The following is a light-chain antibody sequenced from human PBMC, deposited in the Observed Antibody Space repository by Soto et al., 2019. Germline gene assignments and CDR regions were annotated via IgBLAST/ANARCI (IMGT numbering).Light chain of an antibody. CDR3: QVLDIPGVV. CDR2: YDS. Sequence: SSELTQPPSVLVAPGKTARITCGGNNIGSKSVHWYQQKPGQAPVLVIYYDSDRPSGIPERFSGSNSGNTATLTISRVEAGDEADYYCQVLDIPGVVFGGGTKVTVL. V-gene: IGLV3-21*04. J-gene: IGLJ2*01. CDR1: NIGSKS.